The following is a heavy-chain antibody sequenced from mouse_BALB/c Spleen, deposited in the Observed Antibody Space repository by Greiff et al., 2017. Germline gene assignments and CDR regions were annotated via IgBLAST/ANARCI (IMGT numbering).Heavy chain of an antibody. CDR3: ARSRYDGYFDV. CDR2: INPSTGYT. V-gene: IGHV1-7*01. D-gene: IGHD2-14*01. J-gene: IGHJ1*01. CDR1: GYTFTSYW. Sequence: QVQLQQSGAELAKPGASVKMSCKASGYTFTSYWMHWVKQRPGQGLEWIGYINPSTGYTEYNQKFKDKATLTADKSSSTAYMQLSSLTSEDSAVYYCARSRYDGYFDVWGAGTTVTVSS.